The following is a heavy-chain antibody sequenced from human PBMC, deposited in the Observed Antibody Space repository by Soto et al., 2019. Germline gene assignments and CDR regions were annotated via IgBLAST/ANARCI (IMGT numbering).Heavy chain of an antibody. CDR1: GFTVSSNY. CDR2: IYSGGST. J-gene: IGHJ3*02. Sequence: GGSLRLSCAASGFTVSSNYMSWVRQAPGKGLEWVSVIYSGGSTYYADSVKGRFTISRDNSKNTLYLQMNSLRAEDTAVYYCARERSSWTESDAFDIWGQGTMVTVSS. CDR3: ARERSSWTESDAFDI. V-gene: IGHV3-66*01. D-gene: IGHD6-13*01.